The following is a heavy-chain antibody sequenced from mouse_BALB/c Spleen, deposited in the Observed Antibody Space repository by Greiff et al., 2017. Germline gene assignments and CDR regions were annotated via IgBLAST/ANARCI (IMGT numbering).Heavy chain of an antibody. V-gene: IGHV1S29*02. J-gene: IGHJ2*01. CDR2: IYPYNGGT. CDR3: ARAIRGNYFDY. CDR1: GYTFTDYN. D-gene: IGHD2-12*01. Sequence: VQLQQSGPELVKPGASVKISCKASGYTFTDYNMHWVKQSHGKSLEWIGYIYPYNGGTGYNQKFKSKATFTVDTSSSTAYMQFNSLTSEDSAVYYCARAIRGNYFDYWGQGTTLTVSS.